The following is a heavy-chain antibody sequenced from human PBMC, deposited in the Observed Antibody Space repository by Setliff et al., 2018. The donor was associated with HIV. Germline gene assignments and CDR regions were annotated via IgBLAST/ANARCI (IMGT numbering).Heavy chain of an antibody. CDR3: ARTVRREFRTNVGDHYYFYMDV. V-gene: IGHV4-59*11. CDR1: GPSINIHY. Sequence: PSETLSLTCTVSGPSINIHYWSWIRQSPGKAFEWIGYIYSTGSTNYNPSLQSRVTISMVESRNQFSLKVTSVTAADTAVYYCARTVRREFRTNVGDHYYFYMDVWGKGTTVTVSS. CDR2: IYSTGST. J-gene: IGHJ6*03. D-gene: IGHD3-3*01.